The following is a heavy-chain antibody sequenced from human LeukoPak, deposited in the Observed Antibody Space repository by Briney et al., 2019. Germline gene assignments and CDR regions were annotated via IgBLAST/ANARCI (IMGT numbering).Heavy chain of an antibody. Sequence: PSETLSLTCTVSGYSISSGYYWGWIRQPPGKGLEWIGSIYHSGSTYYNPSLKSRVTISVDTSKNQFSLKLTSVTAADTAVYSCARKSGSYSPLFDYWGQGTLVTASS. D-gene: IGHD1-26*01. J-gene: IGHJ4*02. CDR3: ARKSGSYSPLFDY. CDR1: GYSISSGYY. V-gene: IGHV4-38-2*02. CDR2: IYHSGST.